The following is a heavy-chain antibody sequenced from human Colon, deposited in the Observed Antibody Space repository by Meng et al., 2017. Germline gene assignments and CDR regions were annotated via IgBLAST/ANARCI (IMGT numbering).Heavy chain of an antibody. V-gene: IGHV4-61*03. CDR1: GGSVSSPSYY. D-gene: IGHD1-26*01. J-gene: IGHJ4*02. CDR3: ARGRGSYSSIDF. Sequence: QVQLQGSGPGLVRPSATLSLTCTLPGGSVSSPSYYWSWIRQTPGKGLEWIGYVYYTGSANYNPSLKSRVTISVDTSKNHFSLNLTSVTAADTAVYYCARGRGSYSSIDFWGQGTLVTVSS. CDR2: VYYTGSA.